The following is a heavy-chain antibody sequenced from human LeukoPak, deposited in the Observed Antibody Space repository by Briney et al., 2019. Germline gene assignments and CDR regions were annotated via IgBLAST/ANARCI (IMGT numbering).Heavy chain of an antibody. CDR1: GGTFSSYA. D-gene: IGHD1-1*01. Sequence: ASVKVSCKASGGTFSSYAISWVRQAPGQGLEWMGGIIPIFGTANYAQKFQGRVTITTDESTSTAYMELSSLRSEDTAVYYCARDWNQIYLGNYYYYMDVWGKGTTVTVSS. CDR3: ARDWNQIYLGNYYYYMDV. V-gene: IGHV1-69*05. J-gene: IGHJ6*03. CDR2: IIPIFGTA.